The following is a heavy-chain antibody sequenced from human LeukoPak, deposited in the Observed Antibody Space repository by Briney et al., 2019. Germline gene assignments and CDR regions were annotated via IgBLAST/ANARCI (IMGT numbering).Heavy chain of an antibody. CDR1: GFTFSDYY. V-gene: IGHV3-11*01. CDR3: ASSIVVVPRFDY. Sequence: PGGSLRLSCAASGFTFSDYYMSWIRQAPGKGLEWVSYISISGSTIYYADSVKGRFTISRDNAKNSLYLQMNSLRAEDTAVYYCASSIVVVPRFDYWGQGTLVTVSS. J-gene: IGHJ4*02. CDR2: ISISGSTI. D-gene: IGHD2-21*01.